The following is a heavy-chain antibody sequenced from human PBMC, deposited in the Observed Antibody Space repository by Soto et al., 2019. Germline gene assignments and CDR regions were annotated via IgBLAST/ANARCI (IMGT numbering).Heavy chain of an antibody. D-gene: IGHD3-10*01. V-gene: IGHV3-23*01. CDR3: AKAYYYGSGSYYFSAAYYYYYYMDV. CDR1: GFTFSSYA. CDR2: ISGSGGST. Sequence: EVQLLESGGGLVQPGGSLRLSCAASGFTFSSYAMSWVRQAPGKGLEWVSAISGSGGSTYYADSVKGRFTISRDNSKNTLYLQMNSLRAEDTAVYYCAKAYYYGSGSYYFSAAYYYYYYMDVWGKGTTVTVSS. J-gene: IGHJ6*03.